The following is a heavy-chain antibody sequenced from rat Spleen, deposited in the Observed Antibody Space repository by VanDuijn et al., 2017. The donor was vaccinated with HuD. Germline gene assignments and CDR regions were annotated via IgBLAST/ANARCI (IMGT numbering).Heavy chain of an antibody. D-gene: IGHD1-9*01. CDR3: ARHGYTRYYFDY. CDR2: ISSDGRRN. J-gene: IGHJ2*01. Sequence: EVQLVESGGGLVQPGRSLKLSCAASGFTFSDYYMAWVRQAPKKGLEWVASISSDGRRNYYRDSVKGRFTISRDNAKNSLYLQMDSLRSADTATYYCARHGYTRYYFDYWGQGVMVTVSS. V-gene: IGHV5-7*01. CDR1: GFTFSDYY.